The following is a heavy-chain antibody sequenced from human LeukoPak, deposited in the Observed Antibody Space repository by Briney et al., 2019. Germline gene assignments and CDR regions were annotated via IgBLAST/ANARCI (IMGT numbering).Heavy chain of an antibody. CDR1: GFSFGNYW. CDR3: AKSPGDS. V-gene: IGHV3-74*01. D-gene: IGHD3-10*01. CDR2: ITSDGSTT. Sequence: GSLRLSCVGSGFSFGNYWMHWVRQAPGKGLVWVSRITSDGSTTSYADSVKGRLTISRDNARNTLYLQMNSLRAEDTAVYYCAKSPGDSWGQGTLVTVSS. J-gene: IGHJ4*02.